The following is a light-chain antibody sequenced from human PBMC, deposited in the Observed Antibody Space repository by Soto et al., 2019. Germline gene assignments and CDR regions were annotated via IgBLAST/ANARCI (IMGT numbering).Light chain of an antibody. V-gene: IGKV3-15*01. CDR2: FAS. CDR3: QQYTKWPLT. J-gene: IGKJ4*01. CDR1: QSVYNN. Sequence: EIVMTQSPATLSVSPGEKATLSCRASQSVYNNLAWYQQKPGQAPRLLIYFASTRATGIPARFSGSGSGTEFSLTISSLQPEDFALYYCQQYTKWPLTFGGGTKVETK.